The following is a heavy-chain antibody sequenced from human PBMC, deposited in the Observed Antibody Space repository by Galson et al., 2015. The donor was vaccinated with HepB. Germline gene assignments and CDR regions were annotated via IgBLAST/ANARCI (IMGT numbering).Heavy chain of an antibody. D-gene: IGHD4-17*01. CDR1: GASIRTYY. V-gene: IGHV4-59*01. J-gene: IGHJ4*02. CDR3: ARGGAYGEYERHFDY. CDR2: IFYSGTT. Sequence: TLSLTCTVSGASIRTYYWSWVRQPPGKGLEWIGYIFYSGTTDYNPSLKSQVTISVDTSKNQFSLMLSSVTAADTAVYYCARGGAYGEYERHFDYWGQGSLVTVSS.